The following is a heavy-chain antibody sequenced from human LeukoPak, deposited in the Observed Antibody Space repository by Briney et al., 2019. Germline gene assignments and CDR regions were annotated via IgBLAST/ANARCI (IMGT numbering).Heavy chain of an antibody. Sequence: SETLSLTCTVSGGSISSYYWSWIRQPPGKGLEWIGYIYYSGSTYYNPSLKSRVTISVDTSKNQFSLKLSSVTAADTAVYYCARAISPSRQKDAFDIWGQGTMVTVS. CDR1: GGSISSYY. CDR3: ARAISPSRQKDAFDI. CDR2: IYYSGST. D-gene: IGHD3-9*01. V-gene: IGHV4-59*12. J-gene: IGHJ3*02.